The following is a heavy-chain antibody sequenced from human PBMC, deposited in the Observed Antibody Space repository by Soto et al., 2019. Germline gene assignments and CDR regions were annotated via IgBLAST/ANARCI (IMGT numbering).Heavy chain of an antibody. Sequence: QVQLQESGPGLVKPSQTLSLTCTVSGDSISNGGYYWSWIRQQPGRGLEWIGYIYYSGTTYYNPYLKSRVTTTVDTSKYKLPLRLSSVTAADTAVYYCARDLADRTTGDLYYFDYWGQGTLVTVSS. CDR1: GDSISNGGYY. CDR3: ARDLADRTTGDLYYFDY. V-gene: IGHV4-31*03. CDR2: IYYSGTT. J-gene: IGHJ4*02. D-gene: IGHD4-17*01.